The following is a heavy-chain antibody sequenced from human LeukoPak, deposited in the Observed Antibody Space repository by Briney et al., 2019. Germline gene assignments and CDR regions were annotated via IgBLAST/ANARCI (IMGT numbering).Heavy chain of an antibody. D-gene: IGHD3/OR15-3a*01. V-gene: IGHV3-7*01. CDR3: ARDRGFTSYDF. J-gene: IGHJ4*02. CDR1: GITFSNSW. CDR2: INQDGSQK. Sequence: PGGSLRLSCVASGITFSNSWMHWIRQAPGKGLEWVGNINQDGSQKYYVDSVEGRFTISRDTAKNSVDLEMNSLRAEDTAVYFCARDRGFTSYDFWGQGILVTVSS.